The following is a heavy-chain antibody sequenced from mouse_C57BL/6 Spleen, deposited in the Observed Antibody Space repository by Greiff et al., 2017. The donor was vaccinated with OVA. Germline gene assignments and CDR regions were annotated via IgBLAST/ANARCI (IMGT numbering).Heavy chain of an antibody. Sequence: VKLMESGAELARPGASVKLSCTASGYTFTSYGISWVQQRTGQGLEWIGEIYPRSGNTYYTEKFKGKATLTADKSSSTAYMELRSLTSEDSAVDFCARRATTVVANYAMDYWGQGTSVTVSS. J-gene: IGHJ4*01. CDR3: ARRATTVVANYAMDY. CDR1: GYTFTSYG. CDR2: IYPRSGNT. V-gene: IGHV1-81*01. D-gene: IGHD1-1*01.